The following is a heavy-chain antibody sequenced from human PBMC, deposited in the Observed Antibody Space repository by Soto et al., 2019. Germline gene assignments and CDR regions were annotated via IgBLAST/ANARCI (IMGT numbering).Heavy chain of an antibody. Sequence: EVQVVESGGGLVQPGGPLRFSCSFTFSMYSMSWVRQAPGKGLEWVASISSGGSYIKYADSVKGRFTISRDNAKNSVSLQMNSLRVDDTAVYFCTRDQGGSYDSWFDPWGQGTLVTVSS. CDR1: FTFSMYS. V-gene: IGHV3-21*01. D-gene: IGHD1-26*01. CDR2: ISSGGSYI. J-gene: IGHJ5*02. CDR3: TRDQGGSYDSWFDP.